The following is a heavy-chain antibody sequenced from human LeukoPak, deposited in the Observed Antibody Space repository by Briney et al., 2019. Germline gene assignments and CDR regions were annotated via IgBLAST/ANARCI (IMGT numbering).Heavy chain of an antibody. D-gene: IGHD4-11*01. CDR3: ARHGKKGYSNYGNFDY. CDR2: IYHSGST. CDR1: GGSISSGGYS. J-gene: IGHJ4*02. V-gene: IGHV4-30-2*03. Sequence: SETLSLTCAVSGGSISSGGYSWSWIRQPSGKSLEWIGYIYHSGSTYYNPSLKSRVTISVDTSKNQFSLKLSSVTAADTAVYYCARHGKKGYSNYGNFDYWGQGTLVTVSS.